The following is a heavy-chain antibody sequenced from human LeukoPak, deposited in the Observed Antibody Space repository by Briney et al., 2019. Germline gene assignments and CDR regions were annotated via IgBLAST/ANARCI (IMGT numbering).Heavy chain of an antibody. J-gene: IGHJ6*03. CDR3: AKQMVERPHYYYMDV. D-gene: IGHD2-15*01. CDR2: IQDDESNK. CDR1: GFIFSSFG. Sequence: GGSRRLSCAASGFIFSSFGMHWVRQAPGKGLEWVAFIQDDESNKFYADSVKGRFTISRDNSKNTLFLQMNSLRPEDTALYYCAKQMVERPHYYYMDVWGKGTTVTVSS. V-gene: IGHV3-30*02.